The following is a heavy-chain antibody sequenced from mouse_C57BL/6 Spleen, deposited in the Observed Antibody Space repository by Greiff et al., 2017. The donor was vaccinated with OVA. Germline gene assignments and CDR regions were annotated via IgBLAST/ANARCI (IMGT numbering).Heavy chain of an antibody. J-gene: IGHJ2*01. CDR1: GFSLTSYG. V-gene: IGHV2-2*01. Sequence: VKLMESGPGLVQPSQSLSITCTVSGFSLTSYGVHWVRQSPGKGLAWLGVIWSGGSTDYNAAFISRLSISKDNSKSQVFFKMSSLQADDTAIYYCARGDYFDYWGQGTTLTVSS. CDR3: ARGDYFDY. CDR2: IWSGGST.